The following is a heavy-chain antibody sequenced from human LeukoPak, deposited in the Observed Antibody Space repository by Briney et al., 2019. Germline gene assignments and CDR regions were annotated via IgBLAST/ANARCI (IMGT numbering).Heavy chain of an antibody. D-gene: IGHD3-22*01. Sequence: ASVKVSCKASGYTFTGNHLHWVRQAPGQGPEWLGGINPNTGGTNYAQNLEGRVTLTRDTSISAAFMELSRLRYDDTAIYYCVVFFYDGSGHFYDVDYWGLGTRVTVSS. CDR3: VVFFYDGSGHFYDVDY. CDR2: INPNTGGT. V-gene: IGHV1-2*02. J-gene: IGHJ4*01. CDR1: GYTFTGNH.